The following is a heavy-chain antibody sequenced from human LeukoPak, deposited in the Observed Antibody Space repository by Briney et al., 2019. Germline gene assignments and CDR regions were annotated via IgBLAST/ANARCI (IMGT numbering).Heavy chain of an antibody. CDR2: VYPGDSDT. CDR3: ARQRVGSGWYFTPDY. V-gene: IGHV5-51*01. J-gene: IGHJ4*02. Sequence: GESLKISCKGSGYDLTNYWIGWVRQMPGKGLEYMGIVYPGDSDTRYSSSFEGQVTISADKSMNTAYLQWSSLKASDTAMYYCARQRVGSGWYFTPDYWGQGTLVTVSS. CDR1: GYDLTNYW. D-gene: IGHD6-19*01.